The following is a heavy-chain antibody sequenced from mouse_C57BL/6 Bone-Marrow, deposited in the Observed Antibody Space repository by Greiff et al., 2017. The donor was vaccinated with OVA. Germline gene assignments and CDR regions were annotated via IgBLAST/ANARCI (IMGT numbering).Heavy chain of an antibody. CDR3: ARNWEVGPYYFDY. Sequence: QVQLKESGPGLVQPSQRLSITCTVSGFSFTSYGVHWVRQSPGKGLEWMGVIWSGGSTDYNAAFISSLSISTDNSKSQVFFKMNSLQAEDTAIYYCARNWEVGPYYFDYWGQGTTLTVSS. CDR1: GFSFTSYG. D-gene: IGHD4-1*01. CDR2: IWSGGST. V-gene: IGHV2-2*01. J-gene: IGHJ2*01.